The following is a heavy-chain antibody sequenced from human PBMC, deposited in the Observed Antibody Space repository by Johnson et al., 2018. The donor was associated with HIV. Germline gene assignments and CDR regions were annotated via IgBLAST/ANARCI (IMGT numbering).Heavy chain of an antibody. D-gene: IGHD5/OR15-5a*01. V-gene: IGHV3-30*04. CDR1: GFTFSTYT. Sequence: QVQLVESGGGVVQPGRSLRLSCAASGFTFSTYTLHWVRLAPGKGLEWVAVISYDGSNKYYADSVKGRFTISRDNSKNTLYLQMNSLRAEDTAVYYCALYPPDAFDIWDQGTMVTVSS. CDR3: ALYPPDAFDI. CDR2: ISYDGSNK. J-gene: IGHJ3*02.